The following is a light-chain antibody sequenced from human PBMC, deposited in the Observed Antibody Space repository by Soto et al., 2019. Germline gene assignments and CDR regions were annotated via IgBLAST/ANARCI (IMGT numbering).Light chain of an antibody. Sequence: EIVLTQSPGTLSLSPGERATLSCRASQSVSSNYLAWYQQKPGQAPRLLIYGASSRATGIPDRFSGSGSGTDFTLTISRLEPEDFEVYYCQQYGTSYRTFGQGTKVDI. CDR2: GAS. CDR3: QQYGTSYRT. CDR1: QSVSSNY. J-gene: IGKJ1*01. V-gene: IGKV3-20*01.